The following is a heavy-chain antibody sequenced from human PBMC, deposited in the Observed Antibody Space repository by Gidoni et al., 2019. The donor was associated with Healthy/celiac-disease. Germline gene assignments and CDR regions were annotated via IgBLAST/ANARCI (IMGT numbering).Heavy chain of an antibody. Sequence: EVQLVESGGGLVQPGGALRLAGAASGFTLCGDSMNWVRPAPGKGLEWVSYISSSSSTIYYADSVKGRFTISRDNAKNSLYLQMNSLRDEDTAVYYCARGKGGVVVIATIDYWGQGTLVTVSS. V-gene: IGHV3-48*02. CDR1: GFTLCGDS. CDR2: ISSSSSTI. J-gene: IGHJ4*02. D-gene: IGHD2-21*01. CDR3: ARGKGGVVVIATIDY.